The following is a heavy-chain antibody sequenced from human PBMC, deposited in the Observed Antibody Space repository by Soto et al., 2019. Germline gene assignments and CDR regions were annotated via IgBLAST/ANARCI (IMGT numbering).Heavy chain of an antibody. CDR2: ISGSGGGT. J-gene: IGHJ4*02. D-gene: IGHD1-26*01. Sequence: GGSLRLSCAASGFPFSVYATSWVRQAPGKGLEWVSAISGSGGGTYYADSVKGRFTISRDNSKNTLYLQMKSLRAEDTAVYYCAKDLYSGIYGGVGYWGQGTLVTVSS. CDR1: GFPFSVYA. V-gene: IGHV3-23*01. CDR3: AKDLYSGIYGGVGY.